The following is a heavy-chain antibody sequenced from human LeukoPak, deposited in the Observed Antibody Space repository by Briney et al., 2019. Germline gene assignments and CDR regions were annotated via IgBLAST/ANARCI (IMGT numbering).Heavy chain of an antibody. CDR3: VSFYETY. CDR2: INSDGSWT. CDR1: GNYW. V-gene: IGHV3-74*01. Sequence: GGSLRLSCAASGNYWMHWVRQVPGKGLVWVSHINSDGSWTSYANSVKGRFTISKDNAKNTAYLQMNSLRAEDTAVYYCVSFYETYWGRGTLVTVSS. J-gene: IGHJ4*02. D-gene: IGHD2/OR15-2a*01.